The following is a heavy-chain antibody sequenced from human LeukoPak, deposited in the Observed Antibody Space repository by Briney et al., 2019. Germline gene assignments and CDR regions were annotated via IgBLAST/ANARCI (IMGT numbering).Heavy chain of an antibody. Sequence: GRSLRLSCTASGFTFGDHAMSWVRQAPGKGLEWVGFIRSKAYRGTTEYAASVKGRFTISRDDSTSIAYLQMNSLETEDTAVYYCTRGPIHLWLYDGVDVWGQGTTVIVSS. CDR1: GFTFGDHA. CDR3: TRGPIHLWLYDGVDV. CDR2: IRSKAYRGTT. J-gene: IGHJ6*02. V-gene: IGHV3-49*04. D-gene: IGHD5-18*01.